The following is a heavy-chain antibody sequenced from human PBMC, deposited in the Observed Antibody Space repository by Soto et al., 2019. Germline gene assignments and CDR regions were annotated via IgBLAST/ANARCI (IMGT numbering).Heavy chain of an antibody. D-gene: IGHD6-13*01. CDR1: GFTLTTYG. V-gene: IGHV3-30*18. Sequence: RLSCAASGFTLTTYGMHWVRQAPGKGLEWVAAMSYDGTKEYYADSVKGRFTISRDSSRNTLFLQLNSLRAEDTAVYYCAKEFGSTWIDHWGEGTLVTVSS. CDR2: MSYDGTKE. CDR3: AKEFGSTWIDH. J-gene: IGHJ4*02.